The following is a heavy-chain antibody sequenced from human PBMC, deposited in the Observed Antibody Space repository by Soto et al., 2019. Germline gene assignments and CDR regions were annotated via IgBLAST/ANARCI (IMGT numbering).Heavy chain of an antibody. Sequence: SETLSLTCTVSGGSISSFYWSWIRQPAGKGLEWIGRIYSGGRHNYNPSLKSRVTMSVDTSKNQFSLRLSSVTAADPAMYYCARGSSRWDYWGQGTLVTVSS. V-gene: IGHV4-4*07. CDR2: IYSGGRH. CDR3: ARGSSRWDY. D-gene: IGHD6-13*01. CDR1: GGSISSFY. J-gene: IGHJ4*02.